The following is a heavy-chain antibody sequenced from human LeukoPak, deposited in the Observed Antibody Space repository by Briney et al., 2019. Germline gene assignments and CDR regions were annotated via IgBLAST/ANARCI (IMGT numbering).Heavy chain of an antibody. CDR2: ISSDGSST. J-gene: IGHJ3*02. CDR1: GFTFGDYA. Sequence: SGGSLRLSCTASGFTFGDYAMSWFRQAPGKGLVWVSRISSDGSSTSYADSVKGRFTISRDNAKNTLYLQMNSLRAEDTAVYYCARGAGHSDAFDIWGQGTMVTVSS. V-gene: IGHV3-74*01. CDR3: ARGAGHSDAFDI.